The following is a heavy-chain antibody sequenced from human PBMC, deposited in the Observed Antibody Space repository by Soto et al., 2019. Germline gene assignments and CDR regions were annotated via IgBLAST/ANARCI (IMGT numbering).Heavy chain of an antibody. CDR2: IYHSGST. CDR3: ARDGQAYDSATNWFDP. J-gene: IGHJ5*02. Sequence: SETLSLTCAVSGGSISSGGYSWSWIRQPPGKGLEWIGYIYHSGSTYYNPSLKSRVTISVDRSKNQFSLKLSSVTAADTAVYYCARDGQAYDSATNWFDPWGQGTLVTVSS. D-gene: IGHD3-16*01. CDR1: GGSISSGGYS. V-gene: IGHV4-30-2*01.